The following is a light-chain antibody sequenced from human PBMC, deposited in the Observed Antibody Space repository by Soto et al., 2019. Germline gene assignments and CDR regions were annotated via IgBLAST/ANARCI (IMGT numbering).Light chain of an antibody. V-gene: IGLV2-8*01. Sequence: QSALTRPPSASGSPGQSVTISCTGTSSDVGAYNYVSWYQQHPGKAPKLMISEVSRRPSGVPDRFSGSKSGNTASLTVSGIQAEYVADYYFSSYAGGTRVVFGRGTKLTVL. J-gene: IGLJ2*01. CDR2: EVS. CDR1: SSDVGAYNY. CDR3: SSYAGGTRVV.